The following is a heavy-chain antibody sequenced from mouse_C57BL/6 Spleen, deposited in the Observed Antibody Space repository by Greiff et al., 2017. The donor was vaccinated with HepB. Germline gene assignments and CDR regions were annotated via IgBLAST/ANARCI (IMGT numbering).Heavy chain of an antibody. CDR1: GFTFSSYA. D-gene: IGHD1-1*01. CDR3: ARPSTVADYYAMDY. CDR2: ISDGGSYT. Sequence: EVQGVESGGGLVKPGGSLKLSCAASGFTFSSYAMSWVRQTPEKRLEWVATISDGGSYTYYPDNVKGRFTISRDNAKNNLYLQMSHLKSEDTAMYYCARPSTVADYYAMDYWGQGTSVTVSS. V-gene: IGHV5-4*01. J-gene: IGHJ4*01.